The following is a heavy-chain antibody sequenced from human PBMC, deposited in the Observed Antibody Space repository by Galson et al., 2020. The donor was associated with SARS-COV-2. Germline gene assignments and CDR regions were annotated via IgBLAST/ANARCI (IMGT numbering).Heavy chain of an antibody. CDR2: IHYNGKT. V-gene: IGHV4-30-4*01. CDR1: GGSISSGDYF. Sequence: ETSETLSLTCTVSGGSISSGDYFWSWIRQPPGKCLEWIGYIHYNGKTYYNPSLRSRLTISVDTSKNQFSLRLTSVTAADTAVYYCARDPVVTTVPNFGLDVWGQGTTVTVSS. CDR3: ARDPVVTTVPNFGLDV. D-gene: IGHD4-17*01. J-gene: IGHJ6*02.